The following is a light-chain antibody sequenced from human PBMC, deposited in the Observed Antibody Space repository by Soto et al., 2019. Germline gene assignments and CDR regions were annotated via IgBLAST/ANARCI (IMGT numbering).Light chain of an antibody. Sequence: QSVLPQPPSASGTPGQRGTISCSGSSSNIGINSVSWYQQLPGTAPKLLIYNNNHRPSGVPDRFSGSKSGTSGSLAISGLQSGDEADYYCAAWDDSLNGYVFGTGTKVTVL. J-gene: IGLJ1*01. CDR1: SSNIGINS. CDR3: AAWDDSLNGYV. V-gene: IGLV1-44*01. CDR2: NNN.